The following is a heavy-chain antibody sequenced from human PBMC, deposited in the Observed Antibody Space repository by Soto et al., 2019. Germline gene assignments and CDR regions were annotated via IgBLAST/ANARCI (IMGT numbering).Heavy chain of an antibody. V-gene: IGHV3-48*01. J-gene: IGHJ4*02. Sequence: EVQLVESGGGLVQPGGSLRLSCAASGFTFSSYSMNWVRKAPGKGLEWVSYISSSSSTIYYADSVKGRFTISRDNAKNSLYLQMNSLRAEDTAVYYCAGKDQSGWELLFYYWVQGTLVTVSS. D-gene: IGHD1-26*01. CDR1: GFTFSSYS. CDR3: AGKDQSGWELLFYY. CDR2: ISSSSSTI.